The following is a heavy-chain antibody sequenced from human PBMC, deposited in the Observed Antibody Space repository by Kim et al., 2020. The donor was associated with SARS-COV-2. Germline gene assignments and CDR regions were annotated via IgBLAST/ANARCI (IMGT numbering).Heavy chain of an antibody. CDR1: GGSFSGYY. CDR2: INHSGST. D-gene: IGHD3-10*01. CDR3: ARSGSYYGSGTLKRSIDY. V-gene: IGHV4-34*01. J-gene: IGHJ4*02. Sequence: SETLSLTCAVYGGSFSGYYWSWIRQPPGKGLEWIGEINHSGSTNYNPSLKSRVTISVDTSKNQFSLKLSSVTAADTAVYYCARSGSYYGSGTLKRSIDYWGQGTLVTVSS.